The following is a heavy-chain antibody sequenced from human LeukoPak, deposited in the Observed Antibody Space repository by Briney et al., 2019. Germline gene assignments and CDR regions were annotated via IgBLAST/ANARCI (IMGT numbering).Heavy chain of an antibody. D-gene: IGHD3-10*01. V-gene: IGHV5-51*01. CDR3: ARESSETMVRGAHFDY. J-gene: IGHJ4*02. Sequence: GESLKISCKGSGYSFTSYWIGWVRQMPGKGLEWMGIIYPGDSDTRYSPPFQGQVTISADKSISTAYLQWSSLKASDTAMYYCARESSETMVRGAHFDYWGQGTLVTVSS. CDR1: GYSFTSYW. CDR2: IYPGDSDT.